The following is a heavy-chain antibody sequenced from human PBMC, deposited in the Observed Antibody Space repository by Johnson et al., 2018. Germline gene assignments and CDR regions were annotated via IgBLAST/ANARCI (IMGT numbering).Heavy chain of an antibody. Sequence: QVQLQESGPGLVKPSETLSLTCTVSGGSISSSSYYWGWIRQPPGKGLEWIGRIYYSASTNYNPSLKSRVTISVDTSKNQFSLKLSSVIAADTAVYYCARAPLGATRTQYFQHWGQGTLVIVSA. CDR2: IYYSAST. D-gene: IGHD1-26*01. CDR1: GGSISSSSYY. V-gene: IGHV4-39*07. CDR3: ARAPLGATRTQYFQH. J-gene: IGHJ1*01.